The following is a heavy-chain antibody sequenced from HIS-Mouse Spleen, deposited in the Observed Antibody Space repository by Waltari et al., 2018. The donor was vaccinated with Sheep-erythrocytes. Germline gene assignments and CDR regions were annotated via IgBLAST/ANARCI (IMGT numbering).Heavy chain of an antibody. J-gene: IGHJ3*02. D-gene: IGHD4-17*01. Sequence: QVQLVQSGAEVKKPGASVKVSCKASGYTFTSYGISWVRQAPGQGLEWMGWIGDYNGNTNYAQKLQGRVTMTTDTSTSTADMELRSLRSDDTAVYYCARFYGDFTRAFDIWGQGTMVTVSS. V-gene: IGHV1-18*01. CDR2: IGDYNGNT. CDR3: ARFYGDFTRAFDI. CDR1: GYTFTSYG.